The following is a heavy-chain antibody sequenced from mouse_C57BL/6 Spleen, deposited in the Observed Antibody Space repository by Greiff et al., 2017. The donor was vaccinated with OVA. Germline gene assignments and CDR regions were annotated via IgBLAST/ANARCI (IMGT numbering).Heavy chain of an antibody. D-gene: IGHD2-4*01. CDR2: INYDGSST. J-gene: IGHJ4*01. CDR3: ARGGDYDGAPYYAMDY. Sequence: EVQLVESEGGLVQPGSSMKLSCTASGFTFSDYYMAWVRQVPEKGLEWVANINYDGSSTYYLDSLKSRFIISRDNAKNILYLQMSSLKSEDTATYYCARGGDYDGAPYYAMDYWGQGTSVTVSS. V-gene: IGHV5-16*01. CDR1: GFTFSDYY.